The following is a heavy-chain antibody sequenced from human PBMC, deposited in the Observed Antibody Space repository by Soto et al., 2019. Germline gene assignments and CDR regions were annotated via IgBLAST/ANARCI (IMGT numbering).Heavy chain of an antibody. CDR2: SYYSRTT. Sequence: SETLSLTGTVSGGSISSGDYYWTGIRQPPGKGLEWLGSSYYSRTTYYNPSLKSRGTVSLDTSMNQFSRKLSSVTAADTALYHGARDGDDVTTIGPYYWGQGLLVTVSS. D-gene: IGHD4-17*01. CDR1: GGSISSGDYY. V-gene: IGHV4-30-4*01. CDR3: ARDGDDVTTIGPYY. J-gene: IGHJ4*02.